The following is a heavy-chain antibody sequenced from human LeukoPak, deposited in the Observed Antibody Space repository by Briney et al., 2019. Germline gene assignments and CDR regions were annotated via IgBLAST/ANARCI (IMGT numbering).Heavy chain of an antibody. Sequence: GGSLRLSCAASGFTFDDYTMHWVRQAPGKGLEWVSLISWDGGRSYYAGSVKGRFSISRDNSKKSLYLQMTFLRTEDTALYYCAQDSGKGNDFFDSWGQGTLVSVSS. J-gene: IGHJ4*02. D-gene: IGHD2-21*02. CDR1: GFTFDDYT. CDR2: ISWDGGRS. CDR3: AQDSGKGNDFFDS. V-gene: IGHV3-43*01.